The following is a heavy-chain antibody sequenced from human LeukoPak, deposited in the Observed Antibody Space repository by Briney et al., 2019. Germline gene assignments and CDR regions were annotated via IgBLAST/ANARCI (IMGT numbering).Heavy chain of an antibody. D-gene: IGHD3-9*01. CDR2: IRVHNGDT. Sequence: ASVKVSCKASGYMFAVFGITWVRQAPGQGLEWMGSIRVHNGDTNYAQKFQGRLTMTTDTSATSAYMELRSLKSDDTAVYYCARDRYDVGVAFDFWGQGTMVTVSS. CDR1: GYMFAVFG. V-gene: IGHV1-18*01. J-gene: IGHJ3*01. CDR3: ARDRYDVGVAFDF.